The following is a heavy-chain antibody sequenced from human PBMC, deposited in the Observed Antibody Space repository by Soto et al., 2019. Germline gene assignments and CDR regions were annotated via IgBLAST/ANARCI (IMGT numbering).Heavy chain of an antibody. CDR1: GGTFSSYT. CDR2: IIPILGIA. CDR3: AREQYGGDPMI. Sequence: QVQLVQSGAEVKKPGSSVKVSCKASGGTFSSYTISWVRQAPGQGLEWMGRIIPILGIANYAQKFQGRVTITADKSTSTAYMELNSLRSEDTAVYYCAREQYGGDPMIWGQGTLVTVSS. D-gene: IGHD2-21*02. J-gene: IGHJ4*02. V-gene: IGHV1-69*08.